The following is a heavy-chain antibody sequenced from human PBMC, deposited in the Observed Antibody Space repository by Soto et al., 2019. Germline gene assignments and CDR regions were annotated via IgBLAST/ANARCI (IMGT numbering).Heavy chain of an antibody. CDR1: GGTFSGDG. CDR2: IMPTFGSA. Sequence: ASVKVSCKASGGTFSGDGIAWVRQVPGQGLEWMGGIMPTFGSATYAPKFQGRVTISTDKSTSTAYMELSSLRSEDTAVYFCASERSAQYFDYWGQGTLVTVSS. D-gene: IGHD1-26*01. CDR3: ASERSAQYFDY. J-gene: IGHJ4*02. V-gene: IGHV1-69*05.